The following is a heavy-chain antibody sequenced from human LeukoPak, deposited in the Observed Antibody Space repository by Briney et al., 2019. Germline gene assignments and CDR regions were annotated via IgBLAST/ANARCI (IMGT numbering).Heavy chain of an antibody. D-gene: IGHD6-13*01. CDR1: GASVSGSAYY. CDR2: IYYSGST. V-gene: IGHV4-39*07. Sequence: SETLSLTCTVSGASVSGSAYYWGWIRQPPGKGLEWIGNIYYSGSTYYNESLESRVTISIDTSKNQFSLKLTSVTAADTAVYYCARGRRQLVRSWGYWGQGTLVTVSS. J-gene: IGHJ4*02. CDR3: ARGRRQLVRSWGY.